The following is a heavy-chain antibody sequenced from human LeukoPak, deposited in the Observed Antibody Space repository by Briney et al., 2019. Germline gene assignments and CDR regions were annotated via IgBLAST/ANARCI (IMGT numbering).Heavy chain of an antibody. D-gene: IGHD3-9*01. CDR3: LRDASDWFLGVQEFHF. CDR1: GYSFNTYG. J-gene: IGHJ4*02. CDR2: ISGHSGDT. Sequence: ASVQVSCKTSGYSFNTYGITWVRQAPGQGLEWMGWISGHSGDTQYARKFQGRVTLTTDSSTNTAYMDLRALKSDDTAVYYCLRDASDWFLGVQEFHFWGQGTLVIVSS. V-gene: IGHV1-18*01.